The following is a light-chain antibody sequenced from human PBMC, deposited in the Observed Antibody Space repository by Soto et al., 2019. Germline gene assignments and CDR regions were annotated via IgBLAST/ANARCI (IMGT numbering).Light chain of an antibody. CDR1: QSVSSY. J-gene: IGKJ1*01. CDR2: GTS. V-gene: IGKV3-20*01. CDR3: QQYGDSPWT. Sequence: EIGLSQSPATVSLSPGERATLSCRASQSVSSYLAWYQQKPGQAPRLLIYGTSSRATGIPDRFSGSGSGTDFTLTISRLEPEDFAVYYCQQYGDSPWTFGQGTKVDIK.